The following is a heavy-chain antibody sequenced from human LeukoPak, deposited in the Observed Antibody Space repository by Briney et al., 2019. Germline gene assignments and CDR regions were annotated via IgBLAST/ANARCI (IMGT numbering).Heavy chain of an antibody. J-gene: IGHJ4*02. CDR2: IYYSGST. CDR3: ASDMSRDGYNYYFDY. CDR1: GGSISSGGYY. V-gene: IGHV4-31*03. Sequence: NPSETLSLTCTVSGGSISSGGYYWSWLRQHPGKGLEWIGYIYYSGSTYYNPSLKSRVTISVDTSKNQSSLKLSSVTAADTAVYYCASDMSRDGYNYYFDYWGQGTLVTVSS. D-gene: IGHD5-24*01.